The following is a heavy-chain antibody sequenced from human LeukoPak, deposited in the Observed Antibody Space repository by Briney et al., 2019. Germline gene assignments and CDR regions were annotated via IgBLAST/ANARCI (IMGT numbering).Heavy chain of an antibody. CDR2: IKSKTDGGTT. CDR3: TTVWQQWLVPRDY. Sequence: PGGSLRISCAASGFTFSNAWMSGVRQAPGKGLEWVGRIKSKTDGGTTDYAAPVKGRFTISRDDSKNTLYLQMNSLKTEDTVVYYCTTVWQQWLVPRDYWGQGTLVTVSS. J-gene: IGHJ4*02. CDR1: GFTFSNAW. D-gene: IGHD6-19*01. V-gene: IGHV3-15*01.